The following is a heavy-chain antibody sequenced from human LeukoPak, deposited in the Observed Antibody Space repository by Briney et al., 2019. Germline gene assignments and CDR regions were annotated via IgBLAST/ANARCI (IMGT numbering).Heavy chain of an antibody. Sequence: ASVKVSCKASGYTFTSYDINWVRQASGQGREWMEWMNPNSGNTGYAQKFRGRVTMTRNTSISTAYMELRSLRSDDTAVYYCARAVFPFYGSGSDNWFDPWGQGTLVTVSS. V-gene: IGHV1-8*01. CDR3: ARAVFPFYGSGSDNWFDP. J-gene: IGHJ5*02. CDR2: MNPNSGNT. CDR1: GYTFTSYD. D-gene: IGHD3-10*01.